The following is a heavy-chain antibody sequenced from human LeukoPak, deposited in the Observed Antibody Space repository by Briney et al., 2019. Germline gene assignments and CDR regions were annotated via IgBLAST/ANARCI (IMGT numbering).Heavy chain of an antibody. CDR1: GYSFTSYW. Sequence: GESLKISCKGSGYSFTSYWIGWVRQMPGKGLEWMGIIYPGDSDTRYSPSFQGQVTISADKSISTAYLQWSSLKASDTAMYYCARRQSPRARSDAFDIWGQGTMVTVSS. CDR3: ARRQSPRARSDAFDI. J-gene: IGHJ3*02. D-gene: IGHD1-26*01. CDR2: IYPGDSDT. V-gene: IGHV5-51*01.